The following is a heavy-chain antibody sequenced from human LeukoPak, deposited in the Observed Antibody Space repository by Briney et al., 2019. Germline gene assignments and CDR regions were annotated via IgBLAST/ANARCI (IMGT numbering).Heavy chain of an antibody. J-gene: IGHJ5*02. CDR3: TRTPPDAGWFDP. V-gene: IGHV3-49*03. D-gene: IGHD1-14*01. CDR2: IRSKAYSGAE. CDR1: GFTFGDYA. Sequence: GGSLRLSCTASGFTFGDYALTWFRQAPGKGLEWVGIIRSKAYSGAEDYAASVKGRFIISRDDSKSIAYLQMNSLKIDDTAVYYCTRTPPDAGWFDPWGQGTLVTVSS.